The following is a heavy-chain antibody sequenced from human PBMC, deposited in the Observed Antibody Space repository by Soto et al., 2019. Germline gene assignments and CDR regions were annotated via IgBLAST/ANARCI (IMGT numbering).Heavy chain of an antibody. Sequence: WASVKVSCKVSGYTLSALSVHWVRQTPGKGLEWLGGFDPEDGEKVYAQKFQGRVSMTEDTPTDTAYMELSSLRSEDTAVYYCATLKTNYYYYYGMDVWGQGTTVTVSS. CDR1: GYTLSALS. J-gene: IGHJ6*02. CDR3: ATLKTNYYYYYGMDV. V-gene: IGHV1-24*01. D-gene: IGHD2-8*01. CDR2: FDPEDGEK.